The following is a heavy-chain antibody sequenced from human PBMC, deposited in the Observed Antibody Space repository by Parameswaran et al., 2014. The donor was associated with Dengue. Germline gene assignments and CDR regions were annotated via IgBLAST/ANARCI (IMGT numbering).Heavy chain of an antibody. CDR2: INHSGST. V-gene: IGHV4-34*01. Sequence: ASETLSLTCAVYGGSFSGYYWSWIRQPPGKGLEWIGEINHSGSTNYNPSLKSRVTISVDTSKNQFSLKLSSVTAADTAVYYCARNIVATHDYWGQGTLVTVSS. J-gene: IGHJ4*02. CDR1: GGSFSGYY. D-gene: IGHD5-12*01. CDR3: ARNIVATHDY.